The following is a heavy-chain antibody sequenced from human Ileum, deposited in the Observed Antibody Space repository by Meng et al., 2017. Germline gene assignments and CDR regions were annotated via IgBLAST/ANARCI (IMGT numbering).Heavy chain of an antibody. CDR3: AHIFDS. J-gene: IGHJ4*02. CDR1: GRSISSGAW. V-gene: IGHV4-4*03. Sequence: VPVQRSGLGLVEPPGTLHLPFSVSGRSISSGAWWIWVRERPGKGLVWIAEMTVSRSPTYTPSLKSRVPLSVDKSNDHLSLQLTSLTAADTAVHYCAHIFDSWGQGTLVTVSS. CDR2: MTVSRSP.